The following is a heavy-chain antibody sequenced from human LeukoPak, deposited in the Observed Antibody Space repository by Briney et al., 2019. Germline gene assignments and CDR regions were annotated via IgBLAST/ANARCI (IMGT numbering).Heavy chain of an antibody. D-gene: IGHD2-8*01. Sequence: ASVKVLCKASGYTFNGHYMHWVPQAPGQGLELMGRNHPNSGGENYAQKFQGRVTMTRDTSSSTAYMELSRLRSDDTAVYYGARVPKPGLGYCTNGVCHPGDYWGQGTLVTVSS. J-gene: IGHJ4*02. CDR1: GYTFNGHY. CDR2: NHPNSGGE. V-gene: IGHV1-2*06. CDR3: ARVPKPGLGYCTNGVCHPGDY.